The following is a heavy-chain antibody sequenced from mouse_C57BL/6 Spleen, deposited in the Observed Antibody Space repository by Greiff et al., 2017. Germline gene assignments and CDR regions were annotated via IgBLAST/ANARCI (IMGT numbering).Heavy chain of an antibody. D-gene: IGHD1-1*01. Sequence: QVQLKESGAELVKPGASVKISCKASGYAFSSYWMNWVKQRPGKGLEWIGQIYPGDGDTNYNGKFKGKATLTADKSSSTAYMQLSSLTSEDSAVYFCAREGDYYGSRGYYAMDYWGQGTSVTVSS. CDR1: GYAFSSYW. CDR3: AREGDYYGSRGYYAMDY. CDR2: IYPGDGDT. V-gene: IGHV1-80*01. J-gene: IGHJ4*01.